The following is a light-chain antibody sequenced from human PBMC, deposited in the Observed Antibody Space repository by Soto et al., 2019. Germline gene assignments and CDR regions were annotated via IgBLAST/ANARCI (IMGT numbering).Light chain of an antibody. CDR2: GAS. Sequence: EIVMTQSPATLSVSPGERATLSCRASQSVSSNLAWYQQKPGQAPRLLIYGASTRATGIPDRFSGSGSGTEFTLTISSLQSEDFAVYYFQQYNNWPPRAWTFGQGTKVEIK. J-gene: IGKJ1*01. CDR1: QSVSSN. V-gene: IGKV3-15*01. CDR3: QQYNNWPPRAWT.